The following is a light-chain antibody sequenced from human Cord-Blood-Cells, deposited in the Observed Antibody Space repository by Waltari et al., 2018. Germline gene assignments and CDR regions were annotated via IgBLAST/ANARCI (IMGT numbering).Light chain of an antibody. V-gene: IGKV4-1*01. J-gene: IGKJ4*01. Sequence: DIVMTQSPDSLAVSLGERATINCKSSPSVLYSSNNKNYLAWYQQKPGQPPTLLIYWASTRESGVPDRFSGSGSGTDFTLTISSLQAEDVAVYYCQQYYSTPLTFGGGTKVEIK. CDR2: WAS. CDR1: PSVLYSSNNKNY. CDR3: QQYYSTPLT.